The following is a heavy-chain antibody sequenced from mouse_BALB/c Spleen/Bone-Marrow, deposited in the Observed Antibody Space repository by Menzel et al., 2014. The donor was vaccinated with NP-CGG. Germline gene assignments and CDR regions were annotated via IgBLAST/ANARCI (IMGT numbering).Heavy chain of an antibody. CDR1: GYSFXDYN. V-gene: IGHV1S135*01. J-gene: IGHJ3*01. D-gene: IGHD2-4*01. CDR2: IDPYNGGT. CDR3: ARRSTMITTEAWFAY. Sequence: EVQGVESGPELVKPGASVKASCKASGYSFXDYNMYWVKQSHGKSLEWIGYIDPYNGGTSYNQKFKGKATLTVDKSSSTAFMHLNSLTSEDSAVYYCARRSTMITTEAWFAYWGQGTLVTVSA.